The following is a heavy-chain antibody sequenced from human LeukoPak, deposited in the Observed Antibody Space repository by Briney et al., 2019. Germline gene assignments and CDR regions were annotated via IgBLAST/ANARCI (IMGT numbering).Heavy chain of an antibody. D-gene: IGHD5-24*01. CDR3: ATGRDGYNSLDY. J-gene: IGHJ4*02. CDR2: IYYSGST. Sequence: PSETLSLTCTVSGGSISSYYWSWIGQPPGKGLEWIGYIYYSGSTNYNPSLKSRVTISVDTSKNQFSLKLSSVTAADTAVYYCATGRDGYNSLDYWGQGTLVTVSS. V-gene: IGHV4-59*01. CDR1: GGSISSYY.